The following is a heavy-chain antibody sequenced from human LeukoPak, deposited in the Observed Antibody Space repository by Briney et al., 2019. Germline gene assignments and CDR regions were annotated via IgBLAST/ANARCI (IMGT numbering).Heavy chain of an antibody. D-gene: IGHD2-21*01. J-gene: IGHJ4*02. CDR2: IGGSDDST. CDR3: ARDRGGLIDTGTLIH. Sequence: PGGSLRLSCAGSGFSFGPHAMSWVRQAPGKGLEWVSGIGGSDDSTHYADSVKGRFTISRDNSCQTLFLQMNSLRAEDTAVYYCARDRGGLIDTGTLIHWGLGTLVTVSS. CDR1: GFSFGPHA. V-gene: IGHV3-23*01.